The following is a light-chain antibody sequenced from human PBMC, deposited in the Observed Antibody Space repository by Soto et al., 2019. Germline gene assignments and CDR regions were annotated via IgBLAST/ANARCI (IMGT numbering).Light chain of an antibody. Sequence: QSVLTQPASVSGSPGQSITISCTGTSSDVGGYNYVSWYQQHPGKAPKLMIYEVSNRPSGVSNRFSGSKSGNTASLTISGLQAEDEADYYCAAWDASLGGFYVFGTGTKLTVL. CDR1: SSDVGGYNY. CDR2: EVS. V-gene: IGLV2-14*01. CDR3: AAWDASLGGFYV. J-gene: IGLJ1*01.